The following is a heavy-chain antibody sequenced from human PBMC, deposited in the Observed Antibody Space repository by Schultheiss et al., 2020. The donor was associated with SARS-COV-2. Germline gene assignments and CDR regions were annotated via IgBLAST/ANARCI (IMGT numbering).Heavy chain of an antibody. D-gene: IGHD4-17*01. V-gene: IGHV4-61*08. CDR3: ARSGRRYGENDY. CDR1: GGSISSGGYY. CDR2: IYYSGST. J-gene: IGHJ4*02. Sequence: GSLRLSCTVSGGSISSGGYYWSWIRQHPGKGLEWIGYIYYSGSTNYNPSLKSRVTISVDTSKNQFSLKLSSVTAADTAVYYCARSGRRYGENDYWGQGTLVTVSS.